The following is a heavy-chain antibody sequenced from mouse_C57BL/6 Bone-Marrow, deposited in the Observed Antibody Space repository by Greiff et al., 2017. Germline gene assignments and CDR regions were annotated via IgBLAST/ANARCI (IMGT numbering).Heavy chain of an antibody. D-gene: IGHD3-1*01. V-gene: IGHV2-4*01. CDR1: GFSLTIYG. J-gene: IGHJ3*01. CDR3: ASRLGFAY. Sequence: VQLVESGPGLVQPSQSLSITCTVSGFSLTIYGVHWVRQPPGKGLEWLGVIWSGGSTDYNAAFISRLSISKDNSKSQVFFKMNSLLADDTAIYYCASRLGFAYWGQGTLVTVSA. CDR2: IWSGGST.